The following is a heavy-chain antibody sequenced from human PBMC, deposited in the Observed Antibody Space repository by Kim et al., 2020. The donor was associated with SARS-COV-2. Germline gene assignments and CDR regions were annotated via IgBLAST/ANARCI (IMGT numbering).Heavy chain of an antibody. CDR3: AREGSYSGSGQRADY. J-gene: IGHJ4*02. V-gene: IGHV1-69*06. CDR1: GGNFNNYG. Sequence: SVKVSCKASGGNFNNYGLTWVRQAPGQGLEWMGGIIPFFGTPHYAQSFQGRVTITADKSTNTAYMELSSLKSEDTAVYYCAREGSYSGSGQRADYWGQGTLVTASS. CDR2: IIPFFGTP. D-gene: IGHD3-10*01.